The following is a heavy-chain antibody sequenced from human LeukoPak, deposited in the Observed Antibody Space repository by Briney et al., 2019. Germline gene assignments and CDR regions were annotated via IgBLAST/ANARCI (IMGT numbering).Heavy chain of an antibody. CDR3: ARGGGRHVQY. D-gene: IGHD1-1*01. V-gene: IGHV3-7*05. Sequence: TGGSLRLSCAASGFTFSSYWMSWVRQVPGKGLEWVANIKEDGSEKNYVDSVKGRFTISRDNAKNSLYLQMNSLRAEDTAVYYCARGGGRHVQYWGQGNLVTVSS. CDR2: IKEDGSEK. J-gene: IGHJ4*02. CDR1: GFTFSSYW.